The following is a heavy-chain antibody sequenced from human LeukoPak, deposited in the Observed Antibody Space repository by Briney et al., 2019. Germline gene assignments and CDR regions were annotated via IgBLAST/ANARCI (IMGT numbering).Heavy chain of an antibody. Sequence: ASVKVSCKASGYTFTSYGISWVRQAPGQGLEWMGWISAYNGNTNYAQKLQGRVTMTTDTSTSTAYMGLRSLRSDDTAVYYCARDLRLWLGESGGIFNYWGQGTLVTVSS. D-gene: IGHD3-10*01. J-gene: IGHJ4*02. CDR2: ISAYNGNT. CDR3: ARDLRLWLGESGGIFNY. V-gene: IGHV1-18*01. CDR1: GYTFTSYG.